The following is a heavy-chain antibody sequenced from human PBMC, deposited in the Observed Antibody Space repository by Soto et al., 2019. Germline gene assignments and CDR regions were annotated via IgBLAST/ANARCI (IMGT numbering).Heavy chain of an antibody. CDR2: ISAYNGNT. J-gene: IGHJ6*02. CDR3: ARGRITIFGVVYGMDV. Sequence: ASVKVSCKASGYTFTSYVISWVRQAPGQGLEWMGWISAYNGNTNYAQKLQGRVTMTTDTSTSTAYMELRSLRSDDTAVYYCARGRITIFGVVYGMDVWGQGTTVTVSS. V-gene: IGHV1-18*01. CDR1: GYTFTSYV. D-gene: IGHD3-3*01.